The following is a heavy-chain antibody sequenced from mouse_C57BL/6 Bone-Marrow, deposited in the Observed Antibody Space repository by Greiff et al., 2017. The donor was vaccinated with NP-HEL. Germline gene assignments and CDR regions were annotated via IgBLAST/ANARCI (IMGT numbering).Heavy chain of an antibody. J-gene: IGHJ1*03. CDR2: ISYSGST. CDR3: ARCWLLRPWYFDV. D-gene: IGHD2-3*01. CDR1: GYSITSDY. V-gene: IGHV3-8*01. Sequence: DVQLQESGPGLAKPSQTLSLTCSVTGYSITSDYWNWIRKFPGNKLEYMGYISYSGSTYNNPSLKSRISITRDTSKNQYYLQLNSVTTEDTATYYCARCWLLRPWYFDVWGTGTTVTVSS.